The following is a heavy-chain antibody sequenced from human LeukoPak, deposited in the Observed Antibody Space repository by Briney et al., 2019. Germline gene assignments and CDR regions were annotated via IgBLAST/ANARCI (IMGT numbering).Heavy chain of an antibody. CDR1: GYTFTSYD. V-gene: IGHV1-8*03. CDR3: ARSGSYSAYYAFDI. CDR2: MNPNSGNT. D-gene: IGHD1-26*01. J-gene: IGHJ3*02. Sequence: ASVKVSCKASGYTFTSYDINWVRQATGQGLEWMGWMNPNSGNTGYAQKFQGRVTITRNTSISTAYMELSSLRSEDTAVYYCARSGSYSAYYAFDIWGQGTMVTASS.